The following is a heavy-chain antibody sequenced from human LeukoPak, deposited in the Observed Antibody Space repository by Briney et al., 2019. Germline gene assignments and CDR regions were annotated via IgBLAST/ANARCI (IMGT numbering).Heavy chain of an antibody. Sequence: GESLKISCKGSGYSFTSYWIGWVRQMPGKGLEWMGIIYPGDSDTRYSPSFQGQVSISADKSINTAYLQWSSLEASDTAVYYCARHDGVSAPGNYWGQGTLVTVSS. CDR1: GYSFTSYW. D-gene: IGHD6-13*01. CDR3: ARHDGVSAPGNY. J-gene: IGHJ4*02. CDR2: IYPGDSDT. V-gene: IGHV5-51*01.